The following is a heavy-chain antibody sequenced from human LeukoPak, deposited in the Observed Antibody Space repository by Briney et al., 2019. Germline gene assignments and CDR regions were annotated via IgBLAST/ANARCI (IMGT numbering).Heavy chain of an antibody. CDR2: IYYSGST. CDR1: GGSISSSSYY. V-gene: IGHV4-39*07. Sequence: PSETLSLTCTVSGGSISSSSYYWGWLRQPPGKGLEWIGSIYYSGSTYYNPSLKSQVTISVDTSKNQFSLKLSSVTAADTAVYYCARTSSHYYDSSGYPGVIDYWGQGTLVTVSS. CDR3: ARTSSHYYDSSGYPGVIDY. D-gene: IGHD3-22*01. J-gene: IGHJ4*02.